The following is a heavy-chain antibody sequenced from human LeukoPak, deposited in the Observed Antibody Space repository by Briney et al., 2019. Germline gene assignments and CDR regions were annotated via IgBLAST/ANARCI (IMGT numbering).Heavy chain of an antibody. J-gene: IGHJ6*03. CDR2: IYTRGST. V-gene: IGHV4-61*02. Sequence: SQTLSLTCTVSGGSISSGSYYWSWIRQPAWKGLEWIGRIYTRGSTNYNPSLKSRVTISVDTYKNQFSLKLSSVTAADTAVYYCARERGTVGATSLYYYYYMDVWGKGTTVTVSS. D-gene: IGHD1-26*01. CDR3: ARERGTVGATSLYYYYYMDV. CDR1: GGSISSGSYY.